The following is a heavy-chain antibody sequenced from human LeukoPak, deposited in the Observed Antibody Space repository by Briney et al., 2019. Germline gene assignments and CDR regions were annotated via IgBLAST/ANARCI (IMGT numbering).Heavy chain of an antibody. CDR3: ARDSGKWELLHYYYYYGMDV. V-gene: IGHV1-69*01. CDR2: IIPIFGTA. CDR1: GGTFSSYA. Sequence: ASVTVSCKASGGTFSSYAISWVRQAPGQGLEWMGGIIPIFGTANYAQKFQGRVTITADESTSTAYMELSSLRSEDTAVYYCARDSGKWELLHYYYYYGMDVWGQGTTVTVSS. D-gene: IGHD1-26*01. J-gene: IGHJ6*02.